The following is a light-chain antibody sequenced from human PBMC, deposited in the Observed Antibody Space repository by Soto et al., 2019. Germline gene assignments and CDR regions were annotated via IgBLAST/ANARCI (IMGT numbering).Light chain of an antibody. CDR2: DAS. CDR3: LQDYNYPPT. J-gene: IGKJ1*01. Sequence: DIQMTQSPSTLSASVGDRVTITCRARQSFSSWLAWYQQKPGKAPKLLIYDASSLESGVPSRFRGSGSGTDFTLTISSLQPEDFSTYYCLQDYNYPPTFGQGTKVDIK. CDR1: QSFSSW. V-gene: IGKV1-5*01.